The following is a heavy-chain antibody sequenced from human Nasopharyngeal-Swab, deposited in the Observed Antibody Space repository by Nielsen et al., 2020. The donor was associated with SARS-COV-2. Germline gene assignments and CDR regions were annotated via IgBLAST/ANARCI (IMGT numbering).Heavy chain of an antibody. CDR3: ATTYYYDSSGYPLPYY. V-gene: IGHV5-10-1*01. Sequence: VRQMPGKGLEWMGRIDPSDSYTNYSPSFQGHVTISADKSISTAYLQWSSLRASDTPMYYCATTYYYDSSGYPLPYYWGQGTLVTVSS. J-gene: IGHJ4*02. D-gene: IGHD3-22*01. CDR2: IDPSDSYT.